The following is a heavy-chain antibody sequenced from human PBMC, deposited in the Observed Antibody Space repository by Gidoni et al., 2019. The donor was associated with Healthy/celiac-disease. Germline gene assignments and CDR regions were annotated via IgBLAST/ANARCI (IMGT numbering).Heavy chain of an antibody. CDR1: GGSISSGSYY. CDR2: IYTSGST. J-gene: IGHJ2*01. CDR3: ARDSSSWYDWYFDL. Sequence: QVQLQESGPGLVKPSQTLSLTCTVSGGSISSGSYYWSWIRQPAGKGLEWIGRIYTSGSTNYNPSLKSRVTISVDTSKNQFSLKLSSVTAADTAVYYCARDSSSWYDWYFDLWGRGTLVTVSS. V-gene: IGHV4-61*02. D-gene: IGHD6-13*01.